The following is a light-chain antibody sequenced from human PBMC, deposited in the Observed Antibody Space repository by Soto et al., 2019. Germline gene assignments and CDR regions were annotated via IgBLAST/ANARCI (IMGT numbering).Light chain of an antibody. Sequence: QSVLTQPASVSGSPGQSITISCTVTSSDVGGYNYVSWYQQHPGKAPKLMIYEVSHRPSGVSNRFSGSKSGNTASLTISGLQAEDEADYYCSSYTSSSTLVFGGGTKVTVL. CDR2: EVS. V-gene: IGLV2-14*01. CDR3: SSYTSSSTLV. J-gene: IGLJ3*02. CDR1: SSDVGGYNY.